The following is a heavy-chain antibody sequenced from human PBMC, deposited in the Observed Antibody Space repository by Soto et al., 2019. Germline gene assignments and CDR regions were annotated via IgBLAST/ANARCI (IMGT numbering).Heavy chain of an antibody. J-gene: IGHJ6*02. CDR2: ISVSGDNT. CDR1: GFTFSTYV. CDR3: AKDPGEQQLGYYYYGMDV. V-gene: IGHV3-23*01. Sequence: EVQLLESGGGLVQPGGSLRLSCAASGFTFSTYVMSWVRQAPGKGLEWVSAISVSGDNTYYADSVKGRFTISRDNSKNTLYLQMNSLRAEDTAVYYCAKDPGEQQLGYYYYGMDVWGQGTTVTVSS. D-gene: IGHD6-13*01.